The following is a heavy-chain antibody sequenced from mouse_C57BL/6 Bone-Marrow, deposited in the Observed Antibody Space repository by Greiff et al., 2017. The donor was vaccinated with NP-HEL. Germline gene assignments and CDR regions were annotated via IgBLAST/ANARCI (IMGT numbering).Heavy chain of an antibody. D-gene: IGHD1-1*01. J-gene: IGHJ2*01. CDR2: IDPENGDT. Sequence: VQLQQSGAELVRPGASVKLSCTASGFNIKDDYMHWVKQRPEQGLEWIGWIDPENGDTEYASKFQGKATITADTSSNTAYLQLSSLTSEDTAVYYCTEGDYYGSSYGYWGQGTTLTVSS. CDR3: TEGDYYGSSYGY. CDR1: GFNIKDDY. V-gene: IGHV14-4*01.